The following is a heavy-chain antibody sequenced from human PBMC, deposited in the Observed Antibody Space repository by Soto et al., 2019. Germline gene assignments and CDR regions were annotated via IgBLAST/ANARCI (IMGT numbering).Heavy chain of an antibody. Sequence: ASVKVSCXASGYTFTSYGFSWVRQAPGQGLEWMGWISAYNGNTNYAQKLQGRVTMTTDTSTSTAYMELRSLRSDDTAVYYCARDEPSYCSSTSCYAGIWGQGTLVTVSS. CDR1: GYTFTSYG. V-gene: IGHV1-18*01. J-gene: IGHJ4*02. CDR2: ISAYNGNT. D-gene: IGHD2-2*01. CDR3: ARDEPSYCSSTSCYAGI.